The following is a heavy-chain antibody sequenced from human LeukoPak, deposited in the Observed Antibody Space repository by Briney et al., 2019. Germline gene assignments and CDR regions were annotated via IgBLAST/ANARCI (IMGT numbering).Heavy chain of an antibody. CDR2: MSSSDDGR. Sequence: GGSLRLSCAASGFTFSSYWMHWVRQAPGKGLEWVSAMSSSDDGRYYAASVRGRFTISRVTSRSTLYLQMNSLRAEDAAVYYCAKAPVTSCRGAFCYPFDYWGQGTLVTVSS. J-gene: IGHJ4*02. V-gene: IGHV3-23*01. CDR1: GFTFSSYW. D-gene: IGHD2-15*01. CDR3: AKAPVTSCRGAFCYPFDY.